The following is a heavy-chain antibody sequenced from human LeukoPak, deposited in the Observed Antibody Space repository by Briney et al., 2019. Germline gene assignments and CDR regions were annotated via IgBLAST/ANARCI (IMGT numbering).Heavy chain of an antibody. D-gene: IGHD6-19*01. J-gene: IGHJ4*02. CDR1: GGSISSYY. V-gene: IGHV4-59*01. CDR3: MGSAVAGRGY. CDR2: IYYSGST. Sequence: SETLSLTCTVSGGSISSYYWSWIRQPPGKGLEWIGYIYYSGSTNYNPPLKSRVTISVDTSKNQFSLKLSSVTAADTAVYYCMGSAVAGRGYWGQGTLVTVSS.